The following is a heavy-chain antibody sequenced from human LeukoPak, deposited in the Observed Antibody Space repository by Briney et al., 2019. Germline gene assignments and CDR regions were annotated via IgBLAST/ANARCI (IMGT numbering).Heavy chain of an antibody. J-gene: IGHJ3*02. Sequence: ASQTLSLTCAISGDSVSSNSAAWNWIRQSPSRGLEWLGRTYYRSKWFDGYASSVKSRITINPDTSKNQFSLHLNSVTPEDTVIYYCARGGGAFDIWGQGTLVTVSS. V-gene: IGHV6-1*01. CDR3: ARGGGAFDI. CDR1: GDSVSSNSAA. CDR2: TYYRSKWFD.